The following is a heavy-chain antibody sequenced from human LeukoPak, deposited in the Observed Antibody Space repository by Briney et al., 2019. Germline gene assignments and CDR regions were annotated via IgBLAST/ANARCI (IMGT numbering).Heavy chain of an antibody. J-gene: IGHJ5*02. CDR3: AKDRDCSSTSCYAVPGIFDP. CDR2: ISGSGGST. CDR1: GFTFSSYA. D-gene: IGHD2-2*01. Sequence: PGGSLRLSCAASGFTFSSYAMSWVRQAPGKGLEWVSAISGSGGSTYYADSVKGRFTISRDNSKNTLYLQMNSLRAEDTAVYYCAKDRDCSSTSCYAVPGIFDPWGQGTLVTVSS. V-gene: IGHV3-23*01.